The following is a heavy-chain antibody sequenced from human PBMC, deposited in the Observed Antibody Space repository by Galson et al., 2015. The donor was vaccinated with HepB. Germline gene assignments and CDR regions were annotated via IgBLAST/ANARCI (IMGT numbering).Heavy chain of an antibody. CDR3: ARLNLTWMDSSGYLPPYFDY. CDR2: IYPGDSDT. CDR1: GYSFTSYW. Sequence: QSGAEVKKPGESLKISCKGSGYSFTSYWIGWVRQMPGKGLEWMGIIYPGDSDTRYSPSFQGQVTISADKSISTAYLQWSSLKASDTAIYYCARLNLTWMDSSGYLPPYFDYWGQGTLVTVSS. V-gene: IGHV5-51*01. J-gene: IGHJ4*02. D-gene: IGHD3-22*01.